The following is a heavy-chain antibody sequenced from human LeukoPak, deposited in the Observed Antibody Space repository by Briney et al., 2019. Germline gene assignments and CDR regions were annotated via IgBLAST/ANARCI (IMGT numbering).Heavy chain of an antibody. CDR3: ASPAPPYYYYGMDV. CDR1: GFTFSIYW. V-gene: IGHV3-48*02. Sequence: PGGSLRLSCAASGFTFSIYWMYWVRQAPGKGLEWVSYISSSSSTIYYADSVKGRFTISRDNAKNSLYLQMNSLRDEDTAVYYCASPAPPYYYYGMDVWGQGTTVTVSS. CDR2: ISSSSSTI. J-gene: IGHJ6*02.